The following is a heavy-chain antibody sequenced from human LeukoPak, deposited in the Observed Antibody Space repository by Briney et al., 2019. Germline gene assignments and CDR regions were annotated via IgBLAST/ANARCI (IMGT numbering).Heavy chain of an antibody. J-gene: IGHJ4*02. Sequence: GRSLRRSCEVSGFTLNYYALHWVRQAPGKGLEWVAFISNNDYADSVKGRFTISRDTSKNTLYLQMNSLRVDDTAIYYCARESQQLAYFDYWGQGTLVTVSS. CDR2: ISNN. V-gene: IGHV3-30*04. CDR1: GFTLNYYA. D-gene: IGHD6-6*01. CDR3: ARESQQLAYFDY.